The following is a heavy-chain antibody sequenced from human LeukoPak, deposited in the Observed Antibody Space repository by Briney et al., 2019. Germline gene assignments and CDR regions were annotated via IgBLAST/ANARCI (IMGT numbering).Heavy chain of an antibody. J-gene: IGHJ4*02. V-gene: IGHV7-4-1*02. CDR2: IHPSTGNP. Sequence: ASVKVSCKASGYTFTNYAMNWVRQAPGQGLEWMGWIHPSTGNPTYAQGFTGRFVFSLDTSVSTAYLQISSLKAEDTAVYYCARDRCSSTSCYSDYWGQGTLVTVSS. D-gene: IGHD2-2*01. CDR1: GYTFTNYA. CDR3: ARDRCSSTSCYSDY.